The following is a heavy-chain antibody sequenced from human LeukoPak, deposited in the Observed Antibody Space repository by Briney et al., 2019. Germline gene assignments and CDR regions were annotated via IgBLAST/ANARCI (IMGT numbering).Heavy chain of an antibody. CDR1: GFTFSSYA. D-gene: IGHD2-21*02. J-gene: IGHJ4*02. CDR2: INHSGST. CDR3: ARAYCGGDCYTYYFDY. V-gene: IGHV4-34*01. Sequence: GSLRLSCAASGFTFSSYAMSWIRQPPGKGLEWIGEINHSGSTNYNPSLKSRVTISVDTSKNQFSLKLSSVTAADTAVYYCARAYCGGDCYTYYFDYWGQGTLVTVSS.